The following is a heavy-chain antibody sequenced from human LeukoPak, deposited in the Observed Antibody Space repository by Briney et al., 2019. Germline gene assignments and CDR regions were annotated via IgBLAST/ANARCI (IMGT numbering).Heavy chain of an antibody. V-gene: IGHV4-39*01. Sequence: PSETLSLTCTVSGGSISSSYYYWGWIRQPPGMGLEYIGNIYYSGSTYYNPSLKSRVTISVDTSKNQFSLKLSSVTAADTAVYYCARGSWYDPNWFDPWGQGTLVTVSS. CDR1: GGSISSSYYY. CDR3: ARGSWYDPNWFDP. D-gene: IGHD2-15*01. J-gene: IGHJ5*02. CDR2: IYYSGST.